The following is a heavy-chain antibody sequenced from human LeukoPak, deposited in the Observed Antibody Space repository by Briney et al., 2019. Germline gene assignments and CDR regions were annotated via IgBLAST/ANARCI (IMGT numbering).Heavy chain of an antibody. CDR1: GFTFRSYG. CDR2: IRYDGSNK. V-gene: IGHV3-30*02. Sequence: GGSLRLSCAASGFTFRSYGMHWVRQAPGKGLEWVAFIRYDGSNKYYADSVKGRFTISRDNSKNTLYLQMNSLRAEDTAVYYCASKPHYGDYGSYYYMDVWGKGTTVTVSS. J-gene: IGHJ6*03. D-gene: IGHD4-17*01. CDR3: ASKPHYGDYGSYYYMDV.